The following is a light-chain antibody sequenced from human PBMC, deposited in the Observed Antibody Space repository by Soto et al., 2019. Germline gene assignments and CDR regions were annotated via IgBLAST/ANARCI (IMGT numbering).Light chain of an antibody. J-gene: IGLJ2*01. Sequence: QSALTQPASVSRSPGQSITISCTGTSSDVGRYNYVSWFQQHPGKAPKLMIYDVTNRPSGISNRFSGSKSGNTASLTISGLQAEDEAHYYCSSYTTTTTLVFGGGTKLTVL. V-gene: IGLV2-14*03. CDR2: DVT. CDR3: SSYTTTTTLV. CDR1: SSDVGRYNY.